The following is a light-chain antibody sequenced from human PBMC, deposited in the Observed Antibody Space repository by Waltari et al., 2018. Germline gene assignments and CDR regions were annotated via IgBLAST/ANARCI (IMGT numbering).Light chain of an antibody. V-gene: IGLV6-57*01. CDR3: QSYDSSNPWV. CDR1: SGSIASNY. CDR2: EDN. Sequence: NFMLTQPHSVSESPGKTVTISYTRSSGSIASNYVQWYQQRPGSSPTTVIYEDNQRPSGVPDRFSGSIDSSSNSAYLTISGLKTEDEADYYCQSYDSSNPWVFGGGTKLTVL. J-gene: IGLJ3*02.